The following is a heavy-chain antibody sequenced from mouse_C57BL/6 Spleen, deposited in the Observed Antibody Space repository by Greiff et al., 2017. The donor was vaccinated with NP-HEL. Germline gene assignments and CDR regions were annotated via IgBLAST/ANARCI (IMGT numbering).Heavy chain of an antibody. CDR2: IDPSDSYT. V-gene: IGHV1-59*01. D-gene: IGHD1-1*01. CDR3: ARSSITTVVATEAMDY. CDR1: GYTFTSYW. Sequence: QVQLKQPGAELVRPGTSVKLSCKASGYTFTSYWMHWVKQRPGQGLEWIGVIDPSDSYTNYNQKFKGKATLTVDTSSSTAYMQLSSLTSEDSAVYYCARSSITTVVATEAMDYWGQGTSVTVSS. J-gene: IGHJ4*01.